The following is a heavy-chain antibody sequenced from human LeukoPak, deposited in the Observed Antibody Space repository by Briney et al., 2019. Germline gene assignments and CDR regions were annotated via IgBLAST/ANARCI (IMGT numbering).Heavy chain of an antibody. J-gene: IGHJ3*02. V-gene: IGHV3-66*01. D-gene: IGHD3-22*01. Sequence: GGSLRLSCAASGFIVRSNYMSWVRQAPGKGLEWVSDVYSDGSTYYTDSVKGRFTISRDNAKNSLYLQMNSLRAEDTAVYYCARVPIVVGNDAFDIWGQGTMVTVSS. CDR2: VYSDGST. CDR3: ARVPIVVGNDAFDI. CDR1: GFIVRSNY.